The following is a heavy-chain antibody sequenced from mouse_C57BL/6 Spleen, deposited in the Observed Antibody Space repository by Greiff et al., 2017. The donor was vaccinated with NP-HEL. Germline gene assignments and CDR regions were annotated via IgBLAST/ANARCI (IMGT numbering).Heavy chain of an antibody. Sequence: EVHLVESGGDLVKPGGSLKLSCAASGFTFSSYGMSWVRQTPDKRLEWVATISSGGSYTYYPDSVKGRFTISRDNAKNTLYLQMSSLKSEDTAMYYCARPGDYDWFAYWGQGTLVTVSA. CDR2: ISSGGSYT. D-gene: IGHD2-4*01. CDR1: GFTFSSYG. J-gene: IGHJ3*01. CDR3: ARPGDYDWFAY. V-gene: IGHV5-6*01.